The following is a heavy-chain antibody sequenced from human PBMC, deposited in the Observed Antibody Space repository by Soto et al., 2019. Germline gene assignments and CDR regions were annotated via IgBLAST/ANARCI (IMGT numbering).Heavy chain of an antibody. CDR3: ARDNGIVGYDPSGNWFDP. D-gene: IGHD5-12*01. CDR2: IYYSGST. V-gene: IGHV4-59*01. Sequence: SETLSLTCTVSGGSISSYYWSWIRQPPGKGLEWIGYIYYSGSTNYNPSLKSRVTISVDTSKNQFSLKLSSVTAADTAVYYCARDNGIVGYDPSGNWFDPWGQGTLVTVSA. CDR1: GGSISSYY. J-gene: IGHJ5*02.